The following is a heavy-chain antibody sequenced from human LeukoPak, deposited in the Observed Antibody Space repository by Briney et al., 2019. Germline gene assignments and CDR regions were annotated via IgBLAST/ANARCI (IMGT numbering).Heavy chain of an antibody. J-gene: IGHJ3*02. CDR2: ITNDGRNK. D-gene: IGHD3-9*01. Sequence: PARSLRLSCAASGFIFSSYAMHWVRQAPGKGLEWVAVITNDGRNKYYADSVKGRFTISRDNSKNTLYLQMNSLRAEDTAVYYCAKEGILTGYYAFDIWGQGTMVTVSS. V-gene: IGHV3-30*14. CDR1: GFIFSSYA. CDR3: AKEGILTGYYAFDI.